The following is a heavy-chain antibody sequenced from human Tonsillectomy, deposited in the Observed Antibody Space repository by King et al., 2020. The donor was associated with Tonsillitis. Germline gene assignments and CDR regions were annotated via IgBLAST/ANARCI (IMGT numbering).Heavy chain of an antibody. D-gene: IGHD1-26*01. CDR2: LSGSGSST. V-gene: IGHV3-23*04. CDR1: GFTFSSYA. CDR3: ARASGGLSGSYPLNAFDV. J-gene: IGHJ3*01. Sequence: VQLVESGGGLVQPGGSLRLSCAASGFTFSSYATSWVRQAPGKGLEWVSTLSGSGSSTYYADSVKGRLTISRDNSKNTLYLQMSSLRAEDTAVYYCARASGGLSGSYPLNAFDVWGQGTMVTVS.